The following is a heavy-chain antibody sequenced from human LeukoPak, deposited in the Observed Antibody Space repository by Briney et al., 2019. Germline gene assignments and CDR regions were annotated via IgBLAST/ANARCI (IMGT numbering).Heavy chain of an antibody. CDR1: GFTLNSYW. CDR3: ARDLGWFRVDY. CDR2: RNLDGSEK. V-gene: IGHV3-7*01. Sequence: GGSLRLSCAASGFTLNSYWMSWARKAPAKGQEREANRNLDGSEKNYVDSVRGRFSISRDNAKNSLYLQMNSVIVEDTAVYYCARDLGWFRVDYWGQGALVTVSS. D-gene: IGHD6-19*01. J-gene: IGHJ4*02.